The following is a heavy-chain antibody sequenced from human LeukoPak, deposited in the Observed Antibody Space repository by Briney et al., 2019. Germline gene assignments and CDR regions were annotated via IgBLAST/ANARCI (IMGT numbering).Heavy chain of an antibody. CDR1: GHTFTSYA. Sequence: GASVKVSCKASGHTFTSYAMHWVRQAPGQRLEWMGWINAGNGNTKYSQEFQGRVTITRDTSASTAYMELSSLRSEDMAVYYCARGRPYCSGGSCYRFNWFDPWGQGTLVTVSS. D-gene: IGHD2-15*01. CDR2: INAGNGNT. CDR3: ARGRPYCSGGSCYRFNWFDP. J-gene: IGHJ5*02. V-gene: IGHV1-3*03.